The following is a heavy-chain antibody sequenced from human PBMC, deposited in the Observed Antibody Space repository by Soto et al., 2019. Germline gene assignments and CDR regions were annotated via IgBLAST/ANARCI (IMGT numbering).Heavy chain of an antibody. D-gene: IGHD2-15*01. CDR2: IYYSGST. V-gene: IGHV4-31*03. Sequence: PSETLSLTCTVSGGSISSGGYYWSWIRQHPGKGLEWIGYIYYSGSTYYNPSLKSRVTISVDTSKNQFSLKLSSVTAADTAVYYCARVNHSGHCSGGSCHGFRWFDPWGQGTLVTVSS. CDR3: ARVNHSGHCSGGSCHGFRWFDP. CDR1: GGSISSGGYY. J-gene: IGHJ5*02.